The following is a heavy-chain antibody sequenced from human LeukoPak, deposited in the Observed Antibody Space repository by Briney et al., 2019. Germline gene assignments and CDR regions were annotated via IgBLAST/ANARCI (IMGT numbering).Heavy chain of an antibody. D-gene: IGHD5-18*01. Sequence: GGSLRLSCKASGFTFDDYGMSWVRQAPGKGLEWVSGISWNSGSIGYADSVKGRFTISRDNAKNSLYLQMNSLRAEDTALYYCAKDIRAAMVAELDYWGQGTLVTVSS. V-gene: IGHV3-9*01. J-gene: IGHJ4*02. CDR1: GFTFDDYG. CDR3: AKDIRAAMVAELDY. CDR2: ISWNSGSI.